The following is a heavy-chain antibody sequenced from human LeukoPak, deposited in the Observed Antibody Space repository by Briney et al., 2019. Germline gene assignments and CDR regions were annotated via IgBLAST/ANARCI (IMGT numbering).Heavy chain of an antibody. D-gene: IGHD4-17*01. CDR3: ARVRDYGDHGSSWFDP. V-gene: IGHV1-46*01. CDR2: INPNGGST. CDR1: GYTFTKYY. Sequence: ASVKVSCKASGYTFTKYYIHWMLQAPGQGLEWVGIINPNGGSTSYAQKFQGRATVTRDTSTSTVYMELSSPRSEDTAMYYCARVRDYGDHGSSWFDPWGQGTLVTVSS. J-gene: IGHJ5*02.